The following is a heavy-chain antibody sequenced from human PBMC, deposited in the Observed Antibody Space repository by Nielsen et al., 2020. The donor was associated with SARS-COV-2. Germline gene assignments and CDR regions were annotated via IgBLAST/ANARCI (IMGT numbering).Heavy chain of an antibody. Sequence: GSLRLSCTVSGGSISSGSYYWSWIRQPPGKGLEWIGYIYYSGSTNYNPSLKSRVTISVDTSKNQFSLKLSSVTAADTAVYYCAGGSGLNWGQGTLVTVSS. CDR1: GGSISSGSYY. D-gene: IGHD6-19*01. CDR2: IYYSGST. V-gene: IGHV4-61*01. CDR3: AGGSGLN. J-gene: IGHJ4*02.